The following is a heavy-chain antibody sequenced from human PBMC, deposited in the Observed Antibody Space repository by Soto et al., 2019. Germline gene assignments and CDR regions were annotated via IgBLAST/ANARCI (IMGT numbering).Heavy chain of an antibody. V-gene: IGHV1-2*02. CDR3: ARDNGAWVLLI. CDR1: GYTFTDYY. Sequence: ASVKVSCKASGYTFTDYYVLWVRQAPGQGLELVGWINPKSGGTNYSQNFQGRVTMKRERSIITVYMDLRRLRSDETAVYYCARDNGAWVLLIWGQGILVTVSS. J-gene: IGHJ4*02. CDR2: INPKSGGT. D-gene: IGHD2-15*01.